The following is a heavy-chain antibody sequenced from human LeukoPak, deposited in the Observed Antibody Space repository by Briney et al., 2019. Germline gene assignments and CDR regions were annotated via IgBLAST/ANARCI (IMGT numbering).Heavy chain of an antibody. CDR1: GFTFSSYW. J-gene: IGHJ4*02. V-gene: IGHV3-7*04. Sequence: PGGSLRLSCAASGFTFSSYWMSWVRQAPGKGLEWVAKIKQDGSEKDYVDSVKGRFTISRDNAKNSLYVQMNSLRAEDTAVYYCARGRDYLDHWGQGTLVTVSS. CDR3: ARGRDYLDH. CDR2: IKQDGSEK.